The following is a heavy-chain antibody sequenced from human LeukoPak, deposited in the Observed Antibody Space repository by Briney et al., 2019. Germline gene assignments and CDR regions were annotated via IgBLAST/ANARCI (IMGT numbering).Heavy chain of an antibody. CDR2: ISRLGREK. CDR3: VRDEWWDQLNYYGMDV. V-gene: IGHV3-23*01. Sequence: PGGSLRLSCAASGFIFGDYAMSWVRQAPGMGLEWVSAISRLGREKFYADSVKGRFTIFRDNSKNTLSLQMDSLRAGDTALYYCVRDEWWDQLNYYGMDVWGQGTMVTVSS. D-gene: IGHD2-2*01. J-gene: IGHJ6*02. CDR1: GFIFGDYA.